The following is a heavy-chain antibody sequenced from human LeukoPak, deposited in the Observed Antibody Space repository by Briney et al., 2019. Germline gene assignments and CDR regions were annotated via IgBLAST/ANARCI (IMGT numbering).Heavy chain of an antibody. V-gene: IGHV1-69*06. CDR3: ATSRRPYYYYGMDV. J-gene: IGHJ6*02. CDR2: IIPIFGTA. CDR1: GGTFSSYA. Sequence: GASVRVSCTASGGTFSSYAISWVRQAPGQGLEWMGGIIPIFGTANYAQKFQGRVTMTEDTSTDTAYMELSSLRSEDTAVYYCATSRRPYYYYGMDVWGQGTTVTVSS.